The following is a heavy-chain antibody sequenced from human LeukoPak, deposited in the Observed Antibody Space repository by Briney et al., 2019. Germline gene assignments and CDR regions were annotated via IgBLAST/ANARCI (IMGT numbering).Heavy chain of an antibody. Sequence: GSLSLSCAASGFTFSSYEMHWVRQAPGKGLEWVSYISGGGTTLYYADSVKGRFTVSRDNAKNSLYLHMDSLRAEDTAVYYCAQGKKNRFDSWGQGTLVTVSS. J-gene: IGHJ5*01. CDR1: GFTFSSYE. CDR3: AQGKKNRFDS. CDR2: ISGGGTTL. V-gene: IGHV3-48*03.